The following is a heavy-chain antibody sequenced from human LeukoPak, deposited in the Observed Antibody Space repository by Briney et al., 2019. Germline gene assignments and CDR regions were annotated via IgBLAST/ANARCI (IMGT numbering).Heavy chain of an antibody. D-gene: IGHD4-11*01. CDR1: GFTFSSYS. Sequence: PGGSLRLSCAASGFTFSSYSMNWVRQAPGKGLEWVSSISSSSSYIYYADSVKGRFTISRDNAKNSLYLQMNSLRAEDTAVYYCARDDYSNYGWFDPWGQGTLVTVSS. CDR3: ARDDYSNYGWFDP. J-gene: IGHJ5*02. V-gene: IGHV3-21*01. CDR2: ISSSSSYI.